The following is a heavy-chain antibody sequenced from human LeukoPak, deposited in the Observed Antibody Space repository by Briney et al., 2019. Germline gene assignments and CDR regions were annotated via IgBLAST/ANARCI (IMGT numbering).Heavy chain of an antibody. D-gene: IGHD2-2*01. CDR3: ARGGVVVPAASFSYYYYYGMDV. V-gene: IGHV4-34*01. J-gene: IGHJ6*02. CDR1: GGSFSGYY. CDR2: INHSGST. Sequence: SETLSLTCAVYGGSFSGYYWSWIRQPPGKGLEWIEEINHSGSTNYNPSLKSRVTISVDTSKNQFSLKLSSVTAADTAVYYCARGGVVVPAASFSYYYYYGMDVWGQGTTVTVSS.